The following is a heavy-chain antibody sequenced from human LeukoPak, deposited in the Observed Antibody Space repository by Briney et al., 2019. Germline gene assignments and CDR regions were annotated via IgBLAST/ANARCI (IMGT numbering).Heavy chain of an antibody. D-gene: IGHD1-26*01. CDR3: ATVRTLGATASENWFDP. V-gene: IGHV1-18*01. CDR1: GYTFTSYG. CDR2: ISAYNGNT. J-gene: IGHJ5*02. Sequence: GASVKVSCKASGYTFTSYGISWVRQAPGQGLEWMGWISAYNGNTNYAQKLQGRVTMTTDTSTSTAYMELRNLRSDDTAVYYCATVRTLGATASENWFDPWGQGTLVTVSS.